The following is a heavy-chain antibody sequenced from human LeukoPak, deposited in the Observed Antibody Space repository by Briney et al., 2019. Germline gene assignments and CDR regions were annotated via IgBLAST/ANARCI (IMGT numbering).Heavy chain of an antibody. Sequence: ASVKVSCKASGYTFTSYYMHWVRQAPGQGLEWMGIINPSGGSTSYAQKFQGRVTMTRDTSTSTVYMELSSLRSEDTAVYYCAREVSGYYGSSGYPCLAYWGQGTLVTVSS. CDR2: INPSGGST. CDR1: GYTFTSYY. V-gene: IGHV1-46*03. J-gene: IGHJ4*02. D-gene: IGHD3-22*01. CDR3: AREVSGYYGSSGYPCLAY.